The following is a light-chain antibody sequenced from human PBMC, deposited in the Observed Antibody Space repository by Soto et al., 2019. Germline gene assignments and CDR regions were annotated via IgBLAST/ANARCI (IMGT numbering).Light chain of an antibody. V-gene: IGLV2-8*01. CDR2: EVT. Sequence: QSALTQPPSASGSPGQSVTISCTGTSSDGGGYNYVSWYQQHPGKAPTLVIYEVTIRPSGVPDRFSGSKSGNTASLTVSGLQADDEADYYCSSYAGSNNYVVFGGGTKLTVL. CDR1: SSDGGGYNY. J-gene: IGLJ2*01. CDR3: SSYAGSNNYVV.